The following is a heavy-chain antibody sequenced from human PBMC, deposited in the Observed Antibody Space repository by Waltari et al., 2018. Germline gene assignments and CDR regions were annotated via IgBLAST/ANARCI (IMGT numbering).Heavy chain of an antibody. Sequence: QVQLQQWGAGLLKPSETLSLTCAVYGGSFSGYYWSWIRQPPGKGLEWIGEINHSGSTNYNPSLKSRVTISVDTSKNQFSLKLSSVTAADTAVYYCARVAYCSSTSCSRPYYFDYWGQGTLVTVSS. J-gene: IGHJ4*02. CDR2: INHSGST. D-gene: IGHD2-2*01. V-gene: IGHV4-34*01. CDR1: GGSFSGYY. CDR3: ARVAYCSSTSCSRPYYFDY.